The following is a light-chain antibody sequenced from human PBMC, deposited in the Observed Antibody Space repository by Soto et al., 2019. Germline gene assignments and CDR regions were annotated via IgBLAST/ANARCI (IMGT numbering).Light chain of an antibody. CDR1: QSIKSY. J-gene: IGKJ2*01. CDR2: SAS. V-gene: IGKV1-39*01. CDR3: QQTYTTPYT. Sequence: DIQMTQSPSSLSASVGDRVTVSCRASQSIKSYLNWYQQKPGKAPTLLIYSASSLEEGVPSRFSGSGSGTEFTLSISSLQPEDFATYSCQQTYTTPYTFGQGTKLEIK.